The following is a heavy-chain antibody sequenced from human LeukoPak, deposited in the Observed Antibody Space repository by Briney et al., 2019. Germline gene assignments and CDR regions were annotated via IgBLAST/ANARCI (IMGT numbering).Heavy chain of an antibody. CDR1: GFTFSSYA. J-gene: IGHJ4*02. V-gene: IGHV3-7*01. D-gene: IGHD3-3*01. CDR2: IKQDGSEK. Sequence: GRSLRLSCAASGFTFSSYAMSWVRQAPGKGLEWVANIKQDGSEKYYVDSVKGRFTISRDNAKNSLYLQMNSLRAEDTAVYYCAKYYDFWSGYRPTFDYWGQGTLVTVSS. CDR3: AKYYDFWSGYRPTFDY.